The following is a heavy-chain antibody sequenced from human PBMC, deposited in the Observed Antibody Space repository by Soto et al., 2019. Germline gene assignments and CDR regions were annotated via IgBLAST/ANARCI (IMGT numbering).Heavy chain of an antibody. V-gene: IGHV2-5*02. D-gene: IGHD3-10*01. CDR1: GISLSTTGVG. Sequence: QITLKESGPTLVKPTQTLTLTCTFSGISLSTTGVGVGWIRQPPGKALEWLAIIYWDDDKRYSPSLKSRLTITKDTSKNRVVLTMTDMEPVDTVTYYCAKSVSKSSGSIPVWGQGNLVTVYS. J-gene: IGHJ4*02. CDR2: IYWDDDK. CDR3: AKSVSKSSGSIPV.